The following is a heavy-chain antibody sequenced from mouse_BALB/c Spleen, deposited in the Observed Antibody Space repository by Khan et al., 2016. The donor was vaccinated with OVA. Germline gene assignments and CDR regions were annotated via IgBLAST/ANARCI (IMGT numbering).Heavy chain of an antibody. CDR2: ISYSGST. D-gene: IGHD3-3*01. V-gene: IGHV3-2*02. J-gene: IGHJ3*01. CDR3: ARSPPVGDLWFAY. Sequence: EVQLQESGPGLVKPSQSLSLTCTVTGYSITSDYAWNWIRQFPGNKLEWMGYISYSGSTSYNPSLKSRISITRDTSKNQFFLQLNSVTTEDTATYECARSPPVGDLWFAYWGQGTLVTVSA. CDR1: GYSITSDYA.